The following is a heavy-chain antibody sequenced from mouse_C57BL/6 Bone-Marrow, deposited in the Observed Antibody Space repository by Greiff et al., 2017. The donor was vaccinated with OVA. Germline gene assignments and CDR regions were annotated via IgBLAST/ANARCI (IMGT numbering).Heavy chain of an antibody. J-gene: IGHJ1*03. CDR3: ARDPYWYFDV. CDR1: GFTFSRYA. V-gene: IGHV5-4*01. CDR2: ISDGGSYT. Sequence: DVKLVESGGGLVKPGGTLKLSCAASGFTFSRYAMSWVRQTPEKRLEWVATISDGGSYTYYPDNVKGRFTISRDNAKNNLYLQMSHLKSEDTAMYYCARDPYWYFDVWGTGTTVTVSS.